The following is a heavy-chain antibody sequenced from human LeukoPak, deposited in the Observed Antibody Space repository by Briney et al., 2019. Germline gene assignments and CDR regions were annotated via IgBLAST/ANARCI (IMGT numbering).Heavy chain of an antibody. J-gene: IGHJ4*02. Sequence: VASVKVSCKASGYTFTGYYMHWVRQAPGQGLEWMGWINPNSGGTNYAQKFQGWVTMTRDTSISTAYMELSRLRSDDTAVYYCARGVGSEDIVVVVAAPFGYWGQGTLVTVSS. CDR1: GYTFTGYY. D-gene: IGHD2-15*01. CDR3: ARGVGSEDIVVVVAAPFGY. CDR2: INPNSGGT. V-gene: IGHV1-2*04.